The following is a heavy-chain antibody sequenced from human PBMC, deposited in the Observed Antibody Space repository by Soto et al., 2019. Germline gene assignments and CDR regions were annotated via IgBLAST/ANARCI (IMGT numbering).Heavy chain of an antibody. CDR2: TYYRSKWYN. CDR3: ARDWGITMVRGVYYFDY. D-gene: IGHD3-10*01. Sequence: SQTLSLTCAISGDSVSSNSAAWNWIRQSPSRGLEWLGRTYYRSKWYNDYAVSVKSRITINPDTSKNRFSLQLNSVTPEDTAVYYCARDWGITMVRGVYYFDYWGQGTLGTVSS. J-gene: IGHJ4*02. CDR1: GDSVSSNSAA. V-gene: IGHV6-1*01.